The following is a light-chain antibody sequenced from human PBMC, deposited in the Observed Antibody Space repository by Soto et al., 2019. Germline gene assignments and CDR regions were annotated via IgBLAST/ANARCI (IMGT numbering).Light chain of an antibody. Sequence: ENVLTQSPGTLSLSPGERATLSCRASQSISRTYLAWYQQKPVQAPRLLIYATSSRATDIPDRFSGSGSGTDFTLTISRLEPEDFAVYYCQQYGRSGTFGQGTKVDIK. J-gene: IGKJ1*01. CDR1: QSISRTY. CDR2: ATS. CDR3: QQYGRSGT. V-gene: IGKV3-20*01.